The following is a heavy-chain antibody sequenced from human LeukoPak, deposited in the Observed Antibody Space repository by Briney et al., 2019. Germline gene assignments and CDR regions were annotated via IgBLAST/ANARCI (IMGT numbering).Heavy chain of an antibody. J-gene: IGHJ4*02. V-gene: IGHV3-11*01. Sequence: KSGGSLRLSCAASGFTFSDYYMRWIRQAPGKGLEWVSYISSSGSTIYYADSVKGRFTISRDNAKNSLYPQMNSLRAEDTAVYYCARAGTIFGVVTFDYWGQGTLVTVSS. CDR2: ISSSGSTI. CDR3: ARAGTIFGVVTFDY. D-gene: IGHD3-3*01. CDR1: GFTFSDYY.